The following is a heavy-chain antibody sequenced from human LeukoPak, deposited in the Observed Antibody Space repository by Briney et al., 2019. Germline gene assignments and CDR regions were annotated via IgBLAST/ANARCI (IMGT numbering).Heavy chain of an antibody. CDR1: GGSFSNYF. CDR3: ARGRSGGHLGGNWFDP. D-gene: IGHD2-15*01. Sequence: SETLSLTCAVDGGSFSNYFWSWIRQPPGKGLEWIGEINQRGSTNNNPSLKSRVIMSIDTSKNQFSLRLSSVTAADTAMYYCARGRSGGHLGGNWFDPWGQGILVTVSS. V-gene: IGHV4-34*01. J-gene: IGHJ5*02. CDR2: INQRGST.